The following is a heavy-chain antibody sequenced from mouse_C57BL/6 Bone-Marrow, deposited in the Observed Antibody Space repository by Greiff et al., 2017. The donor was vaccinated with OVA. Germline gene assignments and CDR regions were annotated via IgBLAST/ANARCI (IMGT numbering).Heavy chain of an antibody. V-gene: IGHV3-6*01. Sequence: DVKLQESGPGLVKPSQSLSLTCSVTGYSITSGYYWNWIRQFPGNKLEWMGYISYDGSNNYNPSLKNRISITRDTSKNQFFLKLNSVTTEDTATYYCASYYYGSSPYYFDYWGQGTTLTVSS. CDR3: ASYYYGSSPYYFDY. D-gene: IGHD1-1*01. J-gene: IGHJ2*01. CDR1: GYSITSGYY. CDR2: ISYDGSN.